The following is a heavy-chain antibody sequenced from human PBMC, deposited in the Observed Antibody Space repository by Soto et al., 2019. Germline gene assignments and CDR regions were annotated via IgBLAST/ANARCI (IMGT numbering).Heavy chain of an antibody. CDR3: ARDRSGSYSDAFDI. CDR1: GCTFSSYA. CDR2: IIPIFGTA. Sequence: SVKVSCKASGCTFSSYAISWVRQAPGQGLEWMGGIIPIFGTANYAQKFQGRVTITADESTSTAYMELSSLRSEDTAVYYCARDRSGSYSDAFDIWGQGTMVTVSS. J-gene: IGHJ3*02. D-gene: IGHD1-26*01. V-gene: IGHV1-69*13.